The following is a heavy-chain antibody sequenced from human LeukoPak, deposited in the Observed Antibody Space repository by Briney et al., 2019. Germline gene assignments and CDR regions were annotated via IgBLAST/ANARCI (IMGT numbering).Heavy chain of an antibody. J-gene: IGHJ4*02. Sequence: SETLSLTCTVSGGSISSGGYYWSWIRQPPGKGLEWIGYIYHSGSTNYNPSLKSRVTISVDTSRNQFSLRLSSVTAADTAVYYCTQGAGWLIDYWGQGILVSVSS. D-gene: IGHD3-16*01. CDR3: TQGAGWLIDY. V-gene: IGHV4-30-2*02. CDR1: GGSISSGGYY. CDR2: IYHSGST.